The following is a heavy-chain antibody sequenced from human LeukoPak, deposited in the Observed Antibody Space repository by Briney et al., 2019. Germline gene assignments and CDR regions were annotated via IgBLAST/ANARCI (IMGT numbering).Heavy chain of an antibody. D-gene: IGHD3-10*01. CDR1: GYTFTGYY. J-gene: IGHJ4*02. CDR3: ARDRRTYYYGSGSYYYFDY. CDR2: INPNRGGT. Sequence: ASVKVSCKASGYTFTGYYMHWVRQAPGQGLEWMGWINPNRGGTNYAQKFQGRVTMTRDTSISTAYMELSRLRSDDTAVYYCARDRRTYYYGSGSYYYFDYWGQGTLVTVSS. V-gene: IGHV1-2*02.